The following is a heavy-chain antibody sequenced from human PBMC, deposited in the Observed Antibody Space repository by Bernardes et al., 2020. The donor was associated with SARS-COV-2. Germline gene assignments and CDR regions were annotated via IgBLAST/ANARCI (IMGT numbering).Heavy chain of an antibody. J-gene: IGHJ4*02. CDR2: IYYGGVT. CDR1: GGSISSSSYY. CDR3: ARLHKPGSYPAELDY. V-gene: IGHV4-39*01. Sequence: SETLSLTCTVSGGSISSSSYYWGWIRQPPGKGLEWIGCIYYGGVTFYNPSLKSRVTMSVDTSKIQFSLKLSAVTAADTAVYYCARLHKPGSYPAELDYWGQGTLVTVSS. D-gene: IGHD3-16*02.